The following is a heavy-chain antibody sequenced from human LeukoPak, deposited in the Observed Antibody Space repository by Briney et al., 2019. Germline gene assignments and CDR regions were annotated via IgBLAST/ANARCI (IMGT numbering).Heavy chain of an antibody. CDR3: ARRRGSYYYGSGSYYPFDY. Sequence: SETLSLTCAVYGGSFGGYYWSWIRQPPGKGLEWIGEINHSGSTNYNPSLKSRVTISVDTSKNQFSLKLSSVTAADTAVYYCARRRGSYYYGSGSYYPFDYWGQGTLVTVSS. J-gene: IGHJ4*02. V-gene: IGHV4-34*01. CDR1: GGSFGGYY. D-gene: IGHD3-10*01. CDR2: INHSGST.